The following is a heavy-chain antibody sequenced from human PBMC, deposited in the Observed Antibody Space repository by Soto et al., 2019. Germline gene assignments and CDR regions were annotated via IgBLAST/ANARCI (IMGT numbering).Heavy chain of an antibody. D-gene: IGHD6-13*01. J-gene: IGHJ4*02. CDR2: IYYSGST. CDR1: GGSISSSSYY. V-gene: IGHV4-39*01. Sequence: SETLSLTCTVSGGSISSSSYYWGWIRQPPGKGLEWIGSIYYSGSTYYNPSLKSRVTISVDTSKNQFSLKLSSVTAADTAVYYCARSSARWAAATSGFDYWGQGTLVTVSS. CDR3: ARSSARWAAATSGFDY.